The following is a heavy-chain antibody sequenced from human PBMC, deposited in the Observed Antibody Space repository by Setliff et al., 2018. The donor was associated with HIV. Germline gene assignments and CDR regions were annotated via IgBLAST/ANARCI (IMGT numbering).Heavy chain of an antibody. CDR2: IYYSGST. V-gene: IGHV4-59*01. Sequence: PSETLSLTCTVSGGSISSDYWSWIRQPPGKGLEWIGYIYYSGSTNYNPSLKSRVTISVATSKNQFSLKLNSVTTADTAVYYCARDSEPGTRVAGTTGLDYWGQGSLVTVSS. J-gene: IGHJ4*02. CDR1: GGSISSDY. CDR3: ARDSEPGTRVAGTTGLDY. D-gene: IGHD6-19*01.